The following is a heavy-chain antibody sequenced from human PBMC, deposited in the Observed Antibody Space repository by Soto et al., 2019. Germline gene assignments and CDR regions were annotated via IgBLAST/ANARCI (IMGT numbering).Heavy chain of an antibody. CDR2: IYSGGST. CDR1: GFTVSSNY. Sequence: GGSLRLSCAASGFTVSSNYMSWVRQAPGKGLEWVSVIYSGGSTYYADSVKGRFTISRHNSKNTLYLQMNSLRAEDTAVYYCARDRRCTNGVCYDNWFDPWGQGTLVTVSS. V-gene: IGHV3-53*04. D-gene: IGHD2-8*01. CDR3: ARDRRCTNGVCYDNWFDP. J-gene: IGHJ5*02.